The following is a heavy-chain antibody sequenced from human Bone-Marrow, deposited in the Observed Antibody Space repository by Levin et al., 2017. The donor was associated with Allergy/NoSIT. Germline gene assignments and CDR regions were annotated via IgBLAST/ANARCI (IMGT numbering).Heavy chain of an antibody. D-gene: IGHD3-3*01. CDR1: GFTFSSYE. J-gene: IGHJ4*02. CDR3: ARLPTITIFGL. Sequence: GGSLRLSCAASGFTFSSYEMNWVRQAPGKGLEWVSYISSSGSTIYYADSVKGRFTISRDNAKNSLYLQMNSLRAEDTAVYYCARLPTITIFGLWGQGTLVTVSS. CDR2: ISSSGSTI. V-gene: IGHV3-48*03.